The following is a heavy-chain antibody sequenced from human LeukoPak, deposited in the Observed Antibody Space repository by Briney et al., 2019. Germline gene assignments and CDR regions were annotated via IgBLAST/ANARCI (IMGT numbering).Heavy chain of an antibody. Sequence: GGSLRLSCAASGFTFSDYYMSWIRQAPGRGLEWVSYISTSVTYTEYADSVKGRFTISRDNAKNSLYLQMNSLRAEDTAVYYCAREGRSGSYLGRFDPWGQGTLVTVSS. D-gene: IGHD1-26*01. V-gene: IGHV3-11*05. J-gene: IGHJ5*02. CDR2: ISTSVTYT. CDR1: GFTFSDYY. CDR3: AREGRSGSYLGRFDP.